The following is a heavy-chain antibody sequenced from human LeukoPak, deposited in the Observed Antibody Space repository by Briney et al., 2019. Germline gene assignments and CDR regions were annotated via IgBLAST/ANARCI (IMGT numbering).Heavy chain of an antibody. V-gene: IGHV4-59*01. CDR3: ARVRYCSGGSCYSPDVAFDI. Sequence: PSETLSLTCTVSGGSISSYYWSWIRQPPGKGLEWIGYIYYSGSTNYNPSLKSRVTISVDTSKNQFSLKLSSVTAADTAVYYCARVRYCSGGSCYSPDVAFDIWGQGTMVTVSS. CDR1: GGSISSYY. D-gene: IGHD2-15*01. CDR2: IYYSGST. J-gene: IGHJ3*02.